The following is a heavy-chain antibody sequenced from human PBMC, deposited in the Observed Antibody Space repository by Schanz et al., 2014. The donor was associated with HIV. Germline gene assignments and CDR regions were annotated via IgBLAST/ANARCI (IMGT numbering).Heavy chain of an antibody. CDR2: ITESGGRT. J-gene: IGHJ4*02. CDR3: AKPEYDSSGNSQSHFDY. CDR1: GFIFSDHF. D-gene: IGHD3-22*01. V-gene: IGHV3-23*04. Sequence: VRLVESGGGVVRPGRSLRLSCTTSGFIFSDHFMGWVRQAPGKGLEWVSSITESGGRTYYADSVNGRFTISRDNSKNTLYLQMTTLRTEDTAVYYCAKPEYDSSGNSQSHFDYWGQGTLVTVSS.